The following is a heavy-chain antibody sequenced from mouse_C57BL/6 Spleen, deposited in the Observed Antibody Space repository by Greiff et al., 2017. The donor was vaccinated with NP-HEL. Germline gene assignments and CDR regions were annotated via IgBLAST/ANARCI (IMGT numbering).Heavy chain of an antibody. CDR1: GFTFTDYY. J-gene: IGHJ4*01. V-gene: IGHV7-3*01. Sequence: EVKLMESGGGLVQPGGSLSLSCAASGFTFTDYYMSWVRQPPGKALEWLGFIRNKANGYTTEYSASVKGRFTISRDNSQSILYLQMNALRAEDSATYYCARSPYDYDSYYYAMDYWGQGTSVTVSS. D-gene: IGHD2-4*01. CDR3: ARSPYDYDSYYYAMDY. CDR2: IRNKANGYTT.